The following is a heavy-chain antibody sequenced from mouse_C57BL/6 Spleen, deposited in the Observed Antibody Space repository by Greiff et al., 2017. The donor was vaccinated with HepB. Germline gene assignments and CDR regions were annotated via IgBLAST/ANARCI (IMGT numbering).Heavy chain of an antibody. CDR1: GFNIKDDY. CDR3: TYYSSSMDY. J-gene: IGHJ4*01. Sequence: DVQLQESGAELVRPGASVKLSCTASGFNIKDDYMHWVKQRPEQGLEWIGWIDPENGDTEYASKFQGKATITADTSSNTAYLQLSSLTSEDTAVYYCTYYSSSMDYWGQGTSVTVSS. D-gene: IGHD2-5*01. V-gene: IGHV14-4*01. CDR2: IDPENGDT.